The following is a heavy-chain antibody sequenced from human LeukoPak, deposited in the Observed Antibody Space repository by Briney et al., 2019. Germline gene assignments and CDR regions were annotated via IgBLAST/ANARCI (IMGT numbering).Heavy chain of an antibody. CDR1: GFTFSSYA. J-gene: IGHJ4*02. CDR3: ATATSGRVVGAALAFDY. D-gene: IGHD1-26*01. Sequence: GGSLRLSCAASGFTFSSYAMSWVRQAPGKGLEWVSAISGSGGSTYYADSVKGRFTISRDNSKNTLYLQMNSLRAEDTAVYYCATATSGRVVGAALAFDYWGQGTLVTVSS. CDR2: ISGSGGST. V-gene: IGHV3-23*01.